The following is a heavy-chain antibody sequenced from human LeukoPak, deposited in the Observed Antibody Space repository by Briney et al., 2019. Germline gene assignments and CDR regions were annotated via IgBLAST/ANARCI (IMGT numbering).Heavy chain of an antibody. D-gene: IGHD5-18*01. V-gene: IGHV3-9*01. CDR1: GFTFDDYA. J-gene: IGHJ6*02. CDR3: AKDIGYSYGYYYYYGMDV. CDR2: ISWNSGST. Sequence: GGSLRLSCAASGFTFDDYAVHWVRQAPGKGLEWVSGISWNSGSTGYADSVKGRFTISRDNAKNSLYLQMNSLRAEDTALYYCAKDIGYSYGYYYYYGMDVWGQGTTVTVSS.